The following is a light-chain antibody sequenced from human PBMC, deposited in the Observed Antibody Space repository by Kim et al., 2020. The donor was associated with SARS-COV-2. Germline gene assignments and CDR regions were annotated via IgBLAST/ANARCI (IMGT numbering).Light chain of an antibody. Sequence: SVSPGERATLSCRASQSVSSNLAWYQQKPGQAPRLLIYGASTRATGIPARFSGSGSGTEFTLTISSLLSEDFAVYYCQQYNNWPYTFGQGTKLEI. CDR3: QQYNNWPYT. J-gene: IGKJ2*01. V-gene: IGKV3-15*01. CDR2: GAS. CDR1: QSVSSN.